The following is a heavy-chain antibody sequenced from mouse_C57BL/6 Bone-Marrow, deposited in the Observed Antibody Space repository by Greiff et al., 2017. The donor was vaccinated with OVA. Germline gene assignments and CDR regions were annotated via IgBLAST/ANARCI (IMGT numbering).Heavy chain of an antibody. V-gene: IGHV7-1*01. J-gene: IGHJ4*01. CDR2: SRNKANDYTT. CDR1: CFTFSDFY. CDR3: ARDSDNWGSSYKAMDY. D-gene: IGHD1-1*01. Sequence: EVQLVESGGGLVQSGRSLRLSCATSCFTFSDFYMEWVRQAPGKGLEWIAASRNKANDYTTEYSASVKGRFIVSRDTSQSILYLQMNAEKAEDTGIFCCARDSDNWGSSYKAMDYWGRGTSVTVS.